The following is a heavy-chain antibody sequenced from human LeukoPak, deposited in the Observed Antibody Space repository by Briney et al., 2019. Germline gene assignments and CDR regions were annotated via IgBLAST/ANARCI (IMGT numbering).Heavy chain of an antibody. D-gene: IGHD6-13*01. CDR3: ARRSSSWPNYFDY. J-gene: IGHJ4*02. CDR2: IHYSGSA. CDR1: GDSISSHF. V-gene: IGHV4-59*11. Sequence: SETLSLTCIVSGDSISSHFWSWIRQPPGKGLEWIGYIHYSGSANYNPSLKSRVTISVDTSKNQFSLKLSSVTAADTAVYYCARRSSSWPNYFDYWGQGTLVTVSS.